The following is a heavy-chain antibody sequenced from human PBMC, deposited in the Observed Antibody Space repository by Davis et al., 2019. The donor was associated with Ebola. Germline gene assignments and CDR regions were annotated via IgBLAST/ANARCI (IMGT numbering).Heavy chain of an antibody. Sequence: ASVKVSCKASGYRFNIYGITWMRQAPGQGLEWMGWISGHNGNANYAQKLQGRVTMTTDTSTSTAYMELRSLRSDDTAVYYCARLDYYDVDYWGQGTLVTVSS. V-gene: IGHV1-18*01. CDR1: GYRFNIYG. CDR2: ISGHNGNA. J-gene: IGHJ4*02. D-gene: IGHD3-22*01. CDR3: ARLDYYDVDY.